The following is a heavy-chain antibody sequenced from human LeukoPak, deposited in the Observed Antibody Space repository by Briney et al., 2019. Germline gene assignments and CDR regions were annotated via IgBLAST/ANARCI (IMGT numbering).Heavy chain of an antibody. CDR3: VKDGLAFCGGDCYSYFDY. CDR2: IISNGGST. V-gene: IGHV3-64D*06. J-gene: IGHJ4*02. CDR1: GFTFSVYA. D-gene: IGHD2-21*02. Sequence: PGGSLRLSCSASGFTFSVYAIHWVRQAPGKGLEYVSTIISNGGSTYYADSVKGRLTISRDNSKNTVSLQMSSLGAEDTALYYCVKDGLAFCGGDCYSYFDYWGQGTLVTVSS.